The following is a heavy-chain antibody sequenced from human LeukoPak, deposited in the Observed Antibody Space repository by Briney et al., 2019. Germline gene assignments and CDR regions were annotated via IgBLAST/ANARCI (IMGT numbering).Heavy chain of an antibody. Sequence: SVKVSCKASGGTFSSYAISWVRQAPGQGLEWMGGIIPNFGTANYAQKFQGRVTITTDESTSTAYMELSSLRSEDTAVYYCARNWYDSSAYLPYYFDYWGQGTLVTVSS. CDR2: IIPNFGTA. CDR3: ARNWYDSSAYLPYYFDY. V-gene: IGHV1-69*05. J-gene: IGHJ4*02. CDR1: GGTFSSYA. D-gene: IGHD3-22*01.